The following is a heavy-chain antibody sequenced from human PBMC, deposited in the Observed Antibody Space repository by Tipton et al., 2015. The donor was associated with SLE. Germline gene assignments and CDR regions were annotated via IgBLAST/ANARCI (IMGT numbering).Heavy chain of an antibody. J-gene: IGHJ3*02. Sequence: TLSLTCTVSGGSISSSSYYWGWIRQPPGKGLEWIGYIYYSGSTNYNPSLKSRVTISVDTSKNQFSLKLSSVTAADTAVYYCARVGAGEAFDIWGQGTMVTVSS. CDR3: ARVGAGEAFDI. V-gene: IGHV4-61*05. CDR1: GGSISSSSYY. D-gene: IGHD7-27*01. CDR2: IYYSGST.